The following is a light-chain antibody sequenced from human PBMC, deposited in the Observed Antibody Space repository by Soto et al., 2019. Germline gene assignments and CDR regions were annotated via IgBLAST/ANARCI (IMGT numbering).Light chain of an antibody. Sequence: DIQMTQSPSPLSASVGDRVTITCQASQDISNYLNWYQQKPGKAPKLLIYDVPNLETGVPSRCSGSGSGTDFTFTINNLQPEDIATYYCEQSYNFPLPFGGGTRLDIK. J-gene: IGKJ4*01. CDR3: EQSYNFPLP. CDR2: DVP. CDR1: QDISNY. V-gene: IGKV1-33*01.